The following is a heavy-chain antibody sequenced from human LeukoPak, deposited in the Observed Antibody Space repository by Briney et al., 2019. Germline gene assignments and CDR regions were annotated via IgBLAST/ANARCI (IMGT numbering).Heavy chain of an antibody. Sequence: GASVKVSCKASGYTFTSYGISWVRQAPGQGLEWMGWISAYNGNTNYAQKLQGRVTVTTDTSTSTAYMELRSLRSDDTAVYYCARTKNWDQCYYYYYGMDVWGQGTTVTVSS. CDR2: ISAYNGNT. CDR3: ARTKNWDQCYYYYYGMDV. J-gene: IGHJ6*02. D-gene: IGHD7-27*01. V-gene: IGHV1-18*01. CDR1: GYTFTSYG.